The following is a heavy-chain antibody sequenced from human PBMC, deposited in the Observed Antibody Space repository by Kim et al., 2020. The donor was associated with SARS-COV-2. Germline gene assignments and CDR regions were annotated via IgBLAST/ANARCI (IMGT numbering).Heavy chain of an antibody. Sequence: SETLSLTCTVSGGSISSSSYYWGWIRQPPGKGLEWIGSIYYSGSTYYNPSLKSRVTISVDTSKNQFSLKLSSVTAADTAVYYCARHQEATVAYYYYYGMDGWGQRTPVPGPS. D-gene: IGHD4-4*01. CDR3: ARHQEATVAYYYYYGMDG. J-gene: IGHJ6*02. CDR1: GGSISSSSYY. V-gene: IGHV4-39*01. CDR2: IYYSGST.